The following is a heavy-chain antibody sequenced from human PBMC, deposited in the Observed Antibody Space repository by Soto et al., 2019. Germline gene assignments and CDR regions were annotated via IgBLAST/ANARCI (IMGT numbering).Heavy chain of an antibody. D-gene: IGHD3-3*01. J-gene: IGHJ6*02. CDR2: IYYSGST. V-gene: IGHV4-31*03. CDR1: GGSISSGGYY. CDR3: ARDRTTYYDFWSGYFGSEWLYGMDV. Sequence: KPSETLSLTCTVSGGSISSGGYYWSWIRQHPGKGLEWIGYIYYSGSTYYNPSLKSRVTISVDTSKNQFSLKLSSVTAADTAVYYCARDRTTYYDFWSGYFGSEWLYGMDVWGQGTTVTVSS.